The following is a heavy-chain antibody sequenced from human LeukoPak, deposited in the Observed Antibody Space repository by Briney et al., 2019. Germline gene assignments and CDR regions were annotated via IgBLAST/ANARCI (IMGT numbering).Heavy chain of an antibody. D-gene: IGHD5-18*01. CDR3: GRDPKLGIRGYTYGYIDY. Sequence: ASVKVSCKTSGYTFISYAMNWVRQAPGQGLEWMGWINTNTGNPTYAQGFTGRYVFSLDTSVSTAYLQISGLKADDTAVYYCGRDPKLGIRGYTYGYIDYWGQGTLVTVSS. CDR1: GYTFISYA. J-gene: IGHJ4*02. V-gene: IGHV7-4-1*02. CDR2: INTNTGNP.